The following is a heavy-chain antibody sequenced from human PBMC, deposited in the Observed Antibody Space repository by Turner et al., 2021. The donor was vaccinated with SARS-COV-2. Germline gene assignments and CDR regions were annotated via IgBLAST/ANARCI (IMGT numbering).Heavy chain of an antibody. CDR3: AKGMGSYCSGGSCYPSTFDY. CDR2: ISYDGCNT. D-gene: IGHD2-15*01. CDR1: GFTFSRYG. J-gene: IGHJ4*02. V-gene: IGHV3-30*18. Sequence: QVQLVEAGGVVVQPGRSLRLPCAASGFTFSRYGMHWVRQAPGKGLEWVAFISYDGCNTYYADSVKGRFNISRDNSKNPLYLQMNSLRAEDTAVYYCAKGMGSYCSGGSCYPSTFDYWGQGTLVTGSS.